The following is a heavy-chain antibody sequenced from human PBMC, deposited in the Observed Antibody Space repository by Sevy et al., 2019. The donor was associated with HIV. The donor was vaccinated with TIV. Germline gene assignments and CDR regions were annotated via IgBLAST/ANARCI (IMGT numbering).Heavy chain of an antibody. V-gene: IGHV3-23*01. CDR1: GFTSSSYA. CDR3: ARDRATSATGTLFDY. J-gene: IGHJ4*02. CDR2: LGDSGVST. Sequence: GGSLRLSCAASGFTSSSYAMSWVRQPPGRGLEWVSTLGDSGVSTYYADSVKGRFTISRDKSKNMLYLQMNSLRAEDTAVYYCARDRATSATGTLFDYWGQGTLVTVSS. D-gene: IGHD3-9*01.